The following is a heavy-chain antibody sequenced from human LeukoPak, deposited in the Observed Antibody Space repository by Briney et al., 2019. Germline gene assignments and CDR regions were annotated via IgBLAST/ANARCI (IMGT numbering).Heavy chain of an antibody. CDR1: GFTLSNYW. J-gene: IGHJ4*02. CDR3: TRNEI. V-gene: IGHV3-7*01. CDR2: TNRDGGEK. Sequence: GGSLTLSCAASGFTLSNYWMGWVRQVPRKGLEWVASTNRDGGEKHYVDSVEGRFTISRDNAKNSLYLQMNSLKAEDTAVYFCTRNEIWGQGTLVTVSS.